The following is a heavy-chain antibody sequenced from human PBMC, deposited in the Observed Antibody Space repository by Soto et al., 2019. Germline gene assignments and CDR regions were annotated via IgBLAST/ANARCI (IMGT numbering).Heavy chain of an antibody. V-gene: IGHV3-74*01. D-gene: IGHD3-10*02. CDR3: ATMFEK. J-gene: IGHJ4*02. CDR2: IDSDGSGT. CDR1: GFIFRNYW. Sequence: EVQLVESGGGLVQPGGSLRLSCAASGFIFRNYWMHWVRQVPGKGLVWVSRIDSDGSGTSYADSVRGRFTISRDNAENTVHLQMNSLRAEDTAVYYCATMFEKWGQGALVTVSS.